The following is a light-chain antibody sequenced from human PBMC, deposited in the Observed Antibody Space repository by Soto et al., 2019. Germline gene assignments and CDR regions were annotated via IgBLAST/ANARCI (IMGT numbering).Light chain of an antibody. CDR2: EVS. Sequence: QSVLTQPASVSGSPGQSITISCTGTNSDVGGYNYVSWYQQYPGKAPKLMIYEVSNRPSGVSNRFSGSKSGNTASLTISGLQAENDADYYCSSYTSSILVFGGGTKLTVL. J-gene: IGLJ3*02. CDR1: NSDVGGYNY. V-gene: IGLV2-14*01. CDR3: SSYTSSILV.